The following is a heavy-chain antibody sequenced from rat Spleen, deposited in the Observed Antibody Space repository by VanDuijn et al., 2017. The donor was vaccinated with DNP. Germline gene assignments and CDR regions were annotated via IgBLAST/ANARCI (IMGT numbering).Heavy chain of an antibody. D-gene: IGHD1-10*01. CDR1: GFTFSDYN. CDR3: ATNNYFDY. V-gene: IGHV5S10*01. J-gene: IGHJ2*01. Sequence: EVQLVESGGDLLQPGRSLKLSCAASGFTFSDYNMAWVRQAPTKGLDWVATILYDGSRTYYRDSVKGRFTISRDNAKSTLYLQMDSLRSEDTATYYCATNNYFDYWGQGVMVTVSS. CDR2: ILYDGSRT.